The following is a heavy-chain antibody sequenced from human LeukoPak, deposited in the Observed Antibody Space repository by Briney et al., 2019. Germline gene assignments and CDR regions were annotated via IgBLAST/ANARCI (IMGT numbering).Heavy chain of an antibody. V-gene: IGHV4-59*11. J-gene: IGHJ4*02. CDR1: GGSLSSHF. CDR2: IYYTGTT. D-gene: IGHD2-21*02. CDR3: ARFSSGCSSANCYLSY. Sequence: PSETLSLTCTVSGGSLSSHFWSWIRQSPGKCLELIGHIYYTGTTYYNPSLNSPVTFSFDTSRSEFSLNLTSVTAADTAVYYCARFSSGCSSANCYLSYWGQGALVTVSS.